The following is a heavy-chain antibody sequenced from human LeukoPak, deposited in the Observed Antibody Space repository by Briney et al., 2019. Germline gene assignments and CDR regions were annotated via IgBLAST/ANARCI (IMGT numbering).Heavy chain of an antibody. CDR2: ISSSGSTI. CDR1: GFTFSSYE. Sequence: GGSLRLSCAASGFTFSSYEMNWVRQAPGKGLEWVSYISSSGSTIYYADSVKGRFTISRDSAKNSLYLQMNSLRAEDTAVYYCASLYGSYDAFDIWGQGTMATVSS. CDR3: ASLYGSYDAFDI. D-gene: IGHD5-24*01. V-gene: IGHV3-48*03. J-gene: IGHJ3*02.